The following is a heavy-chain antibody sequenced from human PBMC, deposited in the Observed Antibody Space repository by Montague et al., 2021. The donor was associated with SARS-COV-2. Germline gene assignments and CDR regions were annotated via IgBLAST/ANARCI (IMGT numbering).Heavy chain of an antibody. D-gene: IGHD6-19*01. Sequence: SLRLSCAASGFTFSGHAMSWVRQAPGKGLEWVSVITGSGRVTYYADSVKGRFAISRDNFKNTLYLQINNLRAEDTATYYCAKGVILSGWRSYFDYWGQGTLVAVSS. CDR2: ITGSGRVT. V-gene: IGHV3-23*01. CDR3: AKGVILSGWRSYFDY. CDR1: GFTFSGHA. J-gene: IGHJ4*02.